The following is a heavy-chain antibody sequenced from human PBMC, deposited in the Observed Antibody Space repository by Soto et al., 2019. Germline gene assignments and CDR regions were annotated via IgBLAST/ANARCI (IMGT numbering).Heavy chain of an antibody. J-gene: IGHJ6*02. D-gene: IGHD3-10*01. CDR2: IYPGDSDT. CDR3: ARSGSGTYERSKYYFYGMDV. CDR1: GYTFTTYW. V-gene: IGHV5-51*01. Sequence: GESLKISCKVSGYTFTTYWIAWVRQMPGKGLEWMGIIYPGDSDTKYSPSFQGQVTISADKSISTAYLQWRSLKASDTATYYCARSGSGTYERSKYYFYGMDVWGQGATVTVSS.